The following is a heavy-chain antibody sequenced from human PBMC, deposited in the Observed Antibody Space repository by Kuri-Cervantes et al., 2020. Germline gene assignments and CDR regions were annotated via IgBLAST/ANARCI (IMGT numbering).Heavy chain of an antibody. Sequence: GESLKISCAASGFTFSSFEMNWVRQAPGKGLEWVSFITSSGNTRYYADSVKGRFTISRDNAKNSLYLQMNSLRAEDTAVYYCARDGRYCSGGNCYSGFDYWGQGTLVTVSS. CDR3: ARDGRYCSGGNCYSGFDY. J-gene: IGHJ4*02. D-gene: IGHD2-15*01. CDR2: ITSSGNTR. CDR1: GFTFSSFE. V-gene: IGHV3-48*03.